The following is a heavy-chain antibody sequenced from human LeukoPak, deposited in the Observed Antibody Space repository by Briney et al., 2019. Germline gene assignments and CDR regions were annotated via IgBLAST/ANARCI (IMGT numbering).Heavy chain of an antibody. Sequence: ASVKVSCKASRGTFSNYAISWVRQAPGQGLEWMGGIIPIFGTANYAQKLQGRVTITADESTSTAYMELSSLRSEDTAVYYCARSDYYYGSGSKRHKGGWFDPWGQGTLVTVSS. D-gene: IGHD3-10*01. CDR3: ARSDYYYGSGSKRHKGGWFDP. CDR1: RGTFSNYA. V-gene: IGHV1-69*13. J-gene: IGHJ5*02. CDR2: IIPIFGTA.